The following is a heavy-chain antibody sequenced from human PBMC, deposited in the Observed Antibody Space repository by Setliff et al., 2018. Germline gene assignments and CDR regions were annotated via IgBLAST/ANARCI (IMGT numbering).Heavy chain of an antibody. J-gene: IGHJ6*02. CDR3: ATPIYDSSGYYRDPRGGYYYYGMDV. CDR1: GFTVSNNY. V-gene: IGHV3-53*01. CDR2: LYSGGST. Sequence: GGSLRLSCAASGFTVSNNYMSWVRQAPGKGLEWVSVLYSGGSTYYADSVRGRFTISRDNSKNTVYLQMNSLRAEDTAVYYCATPIYDSSGYYRDPRGGYYYYGMDVWGQGTTVTVSS. D-gene: IGHD3-22*01.